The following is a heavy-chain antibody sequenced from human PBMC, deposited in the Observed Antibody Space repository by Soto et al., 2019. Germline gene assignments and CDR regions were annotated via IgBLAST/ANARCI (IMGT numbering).Heavy chain of an antibody. D-gene: IGHD6-19*01. V-gene: IGHV3-30*18. CDR1: GFTFSSYA. Sequence: QVQLVESGGGGVQPGRSLRLSCAASGFTFSSYAMHWVRQAPGKGLEGVAVISYDGRNKYYADSVKGRFTISRDNSKNTLYLQMSSLRAEDTAVYYCVKDGSSGWPYYYGMDVWSQGTTVTVSS. CDR2: ISYDGRNK. J-gene: IGHJ6*02. CDR3: VKDGSSGWPYYYGMDV.